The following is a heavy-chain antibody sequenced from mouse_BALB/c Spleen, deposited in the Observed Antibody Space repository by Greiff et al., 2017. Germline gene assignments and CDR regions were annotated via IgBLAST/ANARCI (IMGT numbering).Heavy chain of an antibody. D-gene: IGHD2-1*01. Sequence: QVQLQQSGAELVRPGASVTLSCKASGYTFTDYEMHWVKQTPVHGLEWIGAIDPETGGTAYNQKFKGKATLTADKSSSTAYMELRSLTSEDSAVYYCTTYGKGGFDYWGQGTTLTVSS. V-gene: IGHV1-15*01. CDR3: TTYGKGGFDY. CDR2: IDPETGGT. CDR1: GYTFTDYE. J-gene: IGHJ2*01.